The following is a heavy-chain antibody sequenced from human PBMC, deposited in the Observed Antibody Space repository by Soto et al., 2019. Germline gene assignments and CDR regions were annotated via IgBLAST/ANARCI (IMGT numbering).Heavy chain of an antibody. V-gene: IGHV4-39*01. CDR1: GGSISSSSYY. CDR2: IYYSGST. J-gene: IGHJ4*02. Sequence: SETLSLTCTVSGGSISSSSYYWGWIRQPPGKGLEWIGSIYYSGSTYYNPSVKSRVTISVDTSKNQFSLKLSSVTAADTAVYYCAGVSIAAAPRVGYWGQGTLVTVSS. CDR3: AGVSIAAAPRVGY. D-gene: IGHD6-13*01.